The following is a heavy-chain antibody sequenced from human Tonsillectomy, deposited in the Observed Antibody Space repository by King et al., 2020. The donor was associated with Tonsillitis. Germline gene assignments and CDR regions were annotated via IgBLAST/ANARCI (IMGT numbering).Heavy chain of an antibody. CDR3: ARVVGATYYYYGMDV. D-gene: IGHD1-26*01. Sequence: LQLQESGSGLVKPSQTLSLTCAVSGGSIRSGGYSWSWIRQPPGKGLEWIGYIYHGGSTYYHPSLKSRVTISVDRSKNQFSLKLSSVTAADTAVYYCARVVGATYYYYGMDVWGQGTTVTVSS. CDR2: IYHGGST. CDR1: GGSIRSGGYS. V-gene: IGHV4-30-2*01. J-gene: IGHJ6*02.